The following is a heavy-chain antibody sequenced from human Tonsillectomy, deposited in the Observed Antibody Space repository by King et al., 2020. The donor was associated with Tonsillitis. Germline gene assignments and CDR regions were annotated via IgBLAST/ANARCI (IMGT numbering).Heavy chain of an antibody. CDR1: GYTFITYY. CDR3: ARGEGRNGDIASLGPGV. D-gene: IGHD2-15*01. V-gene: IGHV1-46*01. Sequence: VQLVESGAEVKKPGASVKVSCKASGYTFITYYIHWVRQAPGQGLEWMGIINPSGGSTSYAQKFQGRVTMTRDTSTTTVYMELSSLRSEDTAVYYCARGEGRNGDIASLGPGVWGQGTLVTVSS. CDR2: INPSGGST. J-gene: IGHJ4*02.